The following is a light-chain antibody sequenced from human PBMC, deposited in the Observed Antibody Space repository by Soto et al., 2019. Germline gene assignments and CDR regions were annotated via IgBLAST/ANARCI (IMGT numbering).Light chain of an antibody. V-gene: IGKV1-5*01. CDR2: DAS. Sequence: DIQMTQYPSTLSASVGDRVTITCRASQSFSTWLAWYQQKPGKAPKLLIYDASSLASGVPSRFSGGGSGTEFSLTISSLQPDDCATYYCQHYETDWETFGQWT. CDR1: QSFSTW. J-gene: IGKJ1*01. CDR3: QHYETDWET.